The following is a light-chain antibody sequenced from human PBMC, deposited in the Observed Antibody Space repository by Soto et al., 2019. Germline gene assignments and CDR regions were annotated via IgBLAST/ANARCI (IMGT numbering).Light chain of an antibody. CDR2: GAS. CDR1: QSVSSSY. CDR3: QQYGSSHLT. Sequence: EIVLTQSPGTLSLSPGERATLSCRASQSVSSSYLAWYQQKPGQAPRLLIYGASSRATGIPDRFSGSGSGTDFPLTISRLESEDFAVYYCQQYGSSHLTFGGGTKVEIK. J-gene: IGKJ4*01. V-gene: IGKV3-20*01.